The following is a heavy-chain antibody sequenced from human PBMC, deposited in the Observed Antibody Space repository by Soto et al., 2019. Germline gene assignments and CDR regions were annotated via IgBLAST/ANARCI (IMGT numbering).Heavy chain of an antibody. CDR3: ARDSRITFGGVIAFYPLNSGNAFDI. D-gene: IGHD3-16*02. Sequence: SQTLSLTCAISGDSVSSNSAAWNWIRQSPSRGLEWLGRTYYRSKWYNDYAVSVKSRITINPDTSKNQFSLQLNSVTPEDTAVYYCARDSRITFGGVIAFYPLNSGNAFDIWGQGTMVTVSS. CDR1: GDSVSSNSAA. V-gene: IGHV6-1*01. CDR2: TYYRSKWYN. J-gene: IGHJ3*02.